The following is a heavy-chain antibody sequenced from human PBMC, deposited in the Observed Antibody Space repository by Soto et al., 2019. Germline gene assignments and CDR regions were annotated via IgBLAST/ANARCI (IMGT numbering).Heavy chain of an antibody. Sequence: GGSLRLSCAASGFTFSSYAMSWVRQAPGKGLEWVSAISGSGGSTYYADSVKGRFTISRDNSKNTLYLQMNSLRDEDTAVYYCAKDRQLVSYALPHFDYWGQGTLVTVSS. CDR1: GFTFSSYA. CDR2: ISGSGGST. D-gene: IGHD1-26*01. V-gene: IGHV3-23*01. CDR3: AKDRQLVSYALPHFDY. J-gene: IGHJ4*02.